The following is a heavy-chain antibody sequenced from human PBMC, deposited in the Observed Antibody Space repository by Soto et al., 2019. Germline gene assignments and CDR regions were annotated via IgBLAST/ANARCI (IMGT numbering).Heavy chain of an antibody. CDR2: IYYSGST. CDR1: GGSISSSSYY. V-gene: IGHV4-39*01. Sequence: QLQLQESGPGLVKPSETLSLTCTVSGGSISSSSYYWGWIRQPPGKGLEWIGSIYYSGSTYYNPSLKSRVTISVDTSKNQFSLKLSSVTAADTAVYCCASTLPRGIFGVVDAFDIWGQGTMVTVSS. CDR3: ASTLPRGIFGVVDAFDI. J-gene: IGHJ3*02. D-gene: IGHD3-3*01.